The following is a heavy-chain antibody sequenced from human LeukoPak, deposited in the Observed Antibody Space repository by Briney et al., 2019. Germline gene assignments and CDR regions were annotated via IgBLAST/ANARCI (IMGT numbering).Heavy chain of an antibody. V-gene: IGHV5-51*01. D-gene: IGHD4-23*01. CDR3: ARRAGNSNDDSFNF. J-gene: IGHJ3*01. CDR1: GYNFASYW. Sequence: GESLKISCEGSGYNFASYWVAWLRQKPGKGLEWMGIIYPATSETRYSPSFQGQVTISADKSTNTAHLQWTRLQASDTAMYYCARRAGNSNDDSFNFWGLGTVVTVSS. CDR2: IYPATSET.